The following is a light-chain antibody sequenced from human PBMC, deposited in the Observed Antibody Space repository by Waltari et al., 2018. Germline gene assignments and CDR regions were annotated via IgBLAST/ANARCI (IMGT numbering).Light chain of an antibody. V-gene: IGLV1-44*01. CDR2: RND. J-gene: IGLJ3*02. CDR1: PSNLGNNV. Sequence: QPVLTQPPSASGTPGHTVPIPCSGRPSNLGNNVVHWYQQLPGTAPKLVIYRNDPRPSGVPDRFSGSKSGTSASLAISGLQSEDEADYYCAAWDDSLNGRWVFGGGTKVTVL. CDR3: AAWDDSLNGRWV.